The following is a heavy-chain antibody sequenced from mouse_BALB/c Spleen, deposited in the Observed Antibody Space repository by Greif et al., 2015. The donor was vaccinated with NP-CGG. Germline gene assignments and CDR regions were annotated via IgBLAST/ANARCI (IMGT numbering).Heavy chain of an antibody. CDR1: GFTFSSYA. J-gene: IGHJ2*01. Sequence: EVHLVESGGGLVKPGGSLKLSCAASGFTFSSYAMSWVRQTPEKRLEWVATISSGGSYTYYPDSVKGRFTISRDNAKNTLYLQMSSLRSEDTAMYYCAREENYYGSSYIDYWGQGTTLTVSS. CDR2: ISSGGSYT. CDR3: AREENYYGSSYIDY. D-gene: IGHD1-1*01. V-gene: IGHV5-9-3*01.